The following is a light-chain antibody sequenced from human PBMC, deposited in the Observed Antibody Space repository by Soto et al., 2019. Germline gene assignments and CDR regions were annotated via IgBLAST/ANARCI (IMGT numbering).Light chain of an antibody. CDR3: QQSHSNIQELT. Sequence: DIQMTQSPSSLSASVGDRVTITCRASQSVSNHLNWYQQKPGKAPKLLIYASSILQSGVPSRFSGSGSWTYFTLTISSLQPEDFATYYYQQSHSNIQELTFGGGTKVEIK. CDR2: ASS. V-gene: IGKV1-39*01. CDR1: QSVSNH. J-gene: IGKJ4*01.